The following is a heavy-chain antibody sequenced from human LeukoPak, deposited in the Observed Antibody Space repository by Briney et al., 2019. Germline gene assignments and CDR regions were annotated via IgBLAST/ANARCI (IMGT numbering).Heavy chain of an antibody. CDR1: GFTFSSYA. J-gene: IGHJ4*02. V-gene: IGHV3-30-3*01. CDR3: ARDRDTYSREGSDY. Sequence: GGSLRLSCAASGFTFSSYAMHWVRQATGKGLEWVAVISYDGSNKYYADSVKGRFTISRDNSKNTLYLQMNSLRAEDTAVYYCARDRDTYSREGSDYWGQGTLVTVSS. D-gene: IGHD6-13*01. CDR2: ISYDGSNK.